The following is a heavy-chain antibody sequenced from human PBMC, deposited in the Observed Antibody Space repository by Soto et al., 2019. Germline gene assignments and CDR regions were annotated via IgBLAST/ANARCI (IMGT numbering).Heavy chain of an antibody. CDR1: GGSISSYY. D-gene: IGHD6-13*01. CDR2: IYTSGST. J-gene: IGHJ5*02. V-gene: IGHV4-4*07. CDR3: ARDLADSRSFNWFDP. Sequence: KPSETLSLTCTVSGGSISSYYWSWIRQPAGKGLEWIGRIYTSGSTNYNPSLKSRVAMSVDTSKNQFSLKLSSVTAADTAVYYCARDLADSRSFNWFDPWGQGTPVTVSS.